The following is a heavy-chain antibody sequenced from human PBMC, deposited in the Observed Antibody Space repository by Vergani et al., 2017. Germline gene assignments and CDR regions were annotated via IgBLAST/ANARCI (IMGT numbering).Heavy chain of an antibody. Sequence: EVRLLESGGGLEQPGGSLRLSCAASGFTFSASAMNWVRQAPGKGLEWVSSISVSGGNTYHAASVKGRFTISRDNSRNTLYLQMNSLRADDTALYCCAKQYFVSGNYLFDYWGQGTLVTVSS. J-gene: IGHJ4*02. CDR3: AKQYFVSGNYLFDY. V-gene: IGHV3-23*01. CDR1: GFTFSASA. CDR2: ISVSGGNT. D-gene: IGHD3-10*01.